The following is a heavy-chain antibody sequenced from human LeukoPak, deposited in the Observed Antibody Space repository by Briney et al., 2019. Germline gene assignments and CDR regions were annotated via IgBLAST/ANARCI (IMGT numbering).Heavy chain of an antibody. CDR1: GFTFSSYE. Sequence: GGSLRLSCAASGFTFSSYEMNWVRQAPGKGLEWVSYISSSGSTIYYADSVKGRFTISRDNAKNSLYLQINSRRAEDTSVYYCARVQVYYGSGSLNRGGDDYWGQGTLVTVSS. D-gene: IGHD3-10*01. V-gene: IGHV3-48*03. CDR2: ISSSGSTI. CDR3: ARVQVYYGSGSLNRGGDDY. J-gene: IGHJ4*02.